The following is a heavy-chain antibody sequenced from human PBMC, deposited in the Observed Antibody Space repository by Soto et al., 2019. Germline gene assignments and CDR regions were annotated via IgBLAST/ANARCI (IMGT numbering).Heavy chain of an antibody. CDR1: GGSISSSRCH. Sequence: SETLSLTCTVSGGSISSSRCHWGWIRQPPGKGLEWIASIKYSGTTFYNPSLKSRVTLSVDTSKNQFALKLSSVTAAETAVYYCARHWFTGRYYDAFDIRGQGTMVTVS. CDR3: ARHWFTGRYYDAFDI. CDR2: IKYSGTT. J-gene: IGHJ3*02. V-gene: IGHV4-39*01. D-gene: IGHD1-26*01.